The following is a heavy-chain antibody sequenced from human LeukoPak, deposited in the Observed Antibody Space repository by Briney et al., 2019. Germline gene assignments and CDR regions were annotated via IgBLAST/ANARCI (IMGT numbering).Heavy chain of an antibody. V-gene: IGHV4-59*08. CDR3: ARQVNGDLDYFDY. D-gene: IGHD4-17*01. CDR2: IYYSGST. CDR1: GGPIRYYY. Sequence: SETLSPTCSVGGGPIRYYYWSWIRQPPGKGLEWIGYIYYSGSTKYNPSLKSQITISVDTSKNQFSLKLSSVTAADTAMYYCARQVNGDLDYFDYWGQGTLVTVSS. J-gene: IGHJ4*02.